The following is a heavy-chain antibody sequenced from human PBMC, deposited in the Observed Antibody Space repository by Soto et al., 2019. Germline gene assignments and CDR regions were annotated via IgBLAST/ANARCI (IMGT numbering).Heavy chain of an antibody. D-gene: IGHD3-16*01. CDR1: GYSFTPYY. CDR3: ALIPKFEVYLEP. J-gene: IGHJ5*02. V-gene: IGHV1-46*03. CDR2: INPRSSST. Sequence: QVQLVQSGAEVREPGASVKVSCKASGYSFTPYYMHWVRQAPGQGLEWMGMINPRSSSTTYAQNFQGRVTMTSDTSTNTVYMELNSLRFEGTAVYSCALIPKFEVYLEPWGQGTRVTVSS.